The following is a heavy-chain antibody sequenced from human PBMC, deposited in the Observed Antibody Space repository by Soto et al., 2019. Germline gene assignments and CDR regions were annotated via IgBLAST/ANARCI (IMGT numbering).Heavy chain of an antibody. CDR3: ATNSHYDFDYYYYGMDV. Sequence: QVQLVESGGGVVQPGRSLRLSCAASGFTFSSYAMHWVRQAPGKGLEWVAVISYDGSNKYYADSVKGRFTISRDNSKNTLYLQMNSLRAEDTAVYYCATNSHYDFDYYYYGMDVWGQGTTVTVSS. CDR2: ISYDGSNK. CDR1: GFTFSSYA. V-gene: IGHV3-30-3*01. J-gene: IGHJ6*02. D-gene: IGHD3-3*01.